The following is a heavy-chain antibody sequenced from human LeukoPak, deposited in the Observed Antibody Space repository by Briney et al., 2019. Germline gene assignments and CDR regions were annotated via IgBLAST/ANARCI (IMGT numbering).Heavy chain of an antibody. J-gene: IGHJ4*02. CDR3: GRIQLWFFDY. CDR1: GYSISSGYY. CDR2: IYHSGST. V-gene: IGHV4-38-2*02. Sequence: SETLSLTCTLSGYSISSGYYWGWIRQPPGKGLEWIGSIYHSGSTYYNPSLKSRVTISVDTSKNQFSLKLSSVTAADTSVYYFGRIQLWFFDYWGQGSLVSVSS. D-gene: IGHD5-18*01.